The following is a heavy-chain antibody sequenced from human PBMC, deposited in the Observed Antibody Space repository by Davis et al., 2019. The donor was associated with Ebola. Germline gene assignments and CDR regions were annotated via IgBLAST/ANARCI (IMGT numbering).Heavy chain of an antibody. J-gene: IGHJ4*02. Sequence: ASVKVSCKVSGYTLTELSMHWVRQAPGKGLEWMGGFDPEDGETIYAQKFQGRVTMTEDTSTDTAYMELSSLRSEDTAVYYCATGIRIFGVVKNYFDYWGQGTLVTVSS. CDR3: ATGIRIFGVVKNYFDY. CDR1: GYTLTELS. D-gene: IGHD3-3*01. V-gene: IGHV1-24*01. CDR2: FDPEDGET.